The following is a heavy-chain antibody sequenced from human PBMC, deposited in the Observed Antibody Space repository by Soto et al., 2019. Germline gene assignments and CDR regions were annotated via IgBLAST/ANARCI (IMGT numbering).Heavy chain of an antibody. D-gene: IGHD5-12*01. CDR1: GGSISSGGYY. CDR3: ARDLVRRYSGYIDP. CDR2: IYYSGST. V-gene: IGHV4-31*03. J-gene: IGHJ5*02. Sequence: SETLSLTCTVSGGSISSGGYYWSWIRQHPGKGLEWIGYIYYSGSTYYNPSLKSRVTISVDTSKNQFSLKLSSVTAADTAVYYCARDLVRRYSGYIDPWGQGTLVTVSS.